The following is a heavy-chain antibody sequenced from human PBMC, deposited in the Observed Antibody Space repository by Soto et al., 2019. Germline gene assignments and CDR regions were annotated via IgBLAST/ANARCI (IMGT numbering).Heavy chain of an antibody. J-gene: IGHJ6*02. CDR1: GFTFSTYS. CDR2: ISSRSDI. V-gene: IGHV3-21*01. CDR3: AREYTAWPLAYGLDV. D-gene: IGHD2-2*02. Sequence: PXASLRLSGVGSGFTFSTYSVNGVRQAPGKGLEWVSSISSRSDIYYADSVKGRFTISRDNAKNSVSLQMNSLRAEDTAVYYCAREYTAWPLAYGLDVWGQGTTVTVSS.